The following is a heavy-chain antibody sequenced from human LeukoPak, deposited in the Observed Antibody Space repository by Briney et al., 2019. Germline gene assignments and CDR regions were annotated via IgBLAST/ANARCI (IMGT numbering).Heavy chain of an antibody. Sequence: ASVKVSCKASGYTFTAYYIQWVRQAPGQGLEWMGTIRPGDTRTTYAQKFQGRVTMTWDMSTTTGYMELSSLRSEDTAVYYCVREKSGGTYDYWGQGTLVTVSS. CDR2: IRPGDTRT. J-gene: IGHJ4*02. D-gene: IGHD3-16*01. CDR3: VREKSGGTYDY. V-gene: IGHV1-46*01. CDR1: GYTFTAYY.